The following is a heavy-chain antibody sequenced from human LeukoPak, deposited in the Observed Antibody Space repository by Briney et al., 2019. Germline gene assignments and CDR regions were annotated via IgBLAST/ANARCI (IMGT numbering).Heavy chain of an antibody. V-gene: IGHV3-11*01. D-gene: IGHD3-10*01. Sequence: PGGSLRLSCAASGFTFSDYYMSWIRQAPGKGLEWVSYISSSGSTIYYADSVKGRFTISRDNAKNSLYLQMNSLRAEDTAVYYCARDEEHGSGSYYKAFDIWGQGTMVTVSS. J-gene: IGHJ3*02. CDR1: GFTFSDYY. CDR2: ISSSGSTI. CDR3: ARDEEHGSGSYYKAFDI.